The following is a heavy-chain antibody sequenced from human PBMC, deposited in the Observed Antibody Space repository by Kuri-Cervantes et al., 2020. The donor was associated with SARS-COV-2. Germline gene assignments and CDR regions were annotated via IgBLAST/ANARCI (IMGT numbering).Heavy chain of an antibody. CDR1: GYSFTSHW. D-gene: IGHD2-15*01. CDR3: ARPGYCSGGSCYSLYY. CDR2: IYPGDSDT. J-gene: IGHJ4*02. V-gene: IGHV5-51*01. Sequence: KVSCKGSGYSFTSHWIGWVRQMPGKGLEWMGIIYPGDSDTRYSPSFQGQVTISADKSISTDYLQWSSLKASDTAMYYCARPGYCSGGSCYSLYYWGQGTLVTVFS.